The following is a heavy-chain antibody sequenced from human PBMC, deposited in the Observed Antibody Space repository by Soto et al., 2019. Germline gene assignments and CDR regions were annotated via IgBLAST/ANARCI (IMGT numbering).Heavy chain of an antibody. CDR2: ISSSGSTI. CDR3: ISRQWLVEGIDY. J-gene: IGHJ4*02. CDR1: GFTFSDYY. Sequence: GGSLRLSCAASGFTFSDYYMSWIRQAPGKGLEWVSYISSSGSTIYYADSVKGRFTISRDNAKNSLYLQMNSLRAEDTAVYYCISRQWLVEGIDYWGQGTLVTVSS. V-gene: IGHV3-11*01. D-gene: IGHD6-19*01.